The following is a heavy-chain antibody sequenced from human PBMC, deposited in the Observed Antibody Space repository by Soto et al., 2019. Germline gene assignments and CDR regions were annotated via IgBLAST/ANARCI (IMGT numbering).Heavy chain of an antibody. CDR1: GGSISSSSYY. Sequence: SETLSLTCTVSGGSISSSSYYWGWIRQPPGKGLEWIGSIYYSGSTYYNPSLKSRVTISVDTSKNQFSLKLSSVTAADTAVYYCARHWKTYYDFWSGPLYAFDIWGQGTMVTVSS. D-gene: IGHD3-3*01. CDR3: ARHWKTYYDFWSGPLYAFDI. J-gene: IGHJ3*02. CDR2: IYYSGST. V-gene: IGHV4-39*01.